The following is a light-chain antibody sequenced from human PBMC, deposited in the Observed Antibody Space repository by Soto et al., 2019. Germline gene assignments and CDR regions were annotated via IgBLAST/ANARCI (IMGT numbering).Light chain of an antibody. CDR2: GAS. CDR3: HQHGRAPIP. Sequence: EKVLTQCPPTLALSPGERATLSCKASQSVANNFLAWHQQKPGQTPRLLIYGASNRATGIPDRFSGSGSGTDFTLTISRLLNEDLAMYFCHQHGRAPIPFGPG. J-gene: IGKJ5*01. CDR1: QSVANNF. V-gene: IGKV3-20*01.